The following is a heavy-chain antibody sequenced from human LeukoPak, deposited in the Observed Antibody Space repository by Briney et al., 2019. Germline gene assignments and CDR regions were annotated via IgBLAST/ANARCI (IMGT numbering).Heavy chain of an antibody. CDR3: AMDDTGFFDY. D-gene: IGHD5-18*01. V-gene: IGHV4-39*07. Sequence: SETLSLTCTVSGGSISSSSYYWGWIRQPPGKGLEWIGSIYYSGSTNYNPSLKSRVTISVDTSKNQFSLKLSSVTAADTAVYYCAMDDTGFFDYWGQGTLVTVSS. J-gene: IGHJ4*02. CDR2: IYYSGST. CDR1: GGSISSSSYY.